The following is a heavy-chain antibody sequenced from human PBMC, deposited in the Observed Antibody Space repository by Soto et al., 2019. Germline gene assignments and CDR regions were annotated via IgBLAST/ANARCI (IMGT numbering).Heavy chain of an antibody. CDR2: IYYSGNT. Sequence: QVQLQESGPGLVKPSQTLSLTCTVSGDSISSGDYHWNWIRQPPGKALEWIGYIYYSGNTYYNPSLKSRPTISVDTSKNPFSLRLSSVTAADTAVYYWAMTTVTAELPYWGQGTLVTVSS. J-gene: IGHJ4*02. D-gene: IGHD4-17*01. CDR3: AMTTVTAELPY. V-gene: IGHV4-30-4*01. CDR1: GDSISSGDYH.